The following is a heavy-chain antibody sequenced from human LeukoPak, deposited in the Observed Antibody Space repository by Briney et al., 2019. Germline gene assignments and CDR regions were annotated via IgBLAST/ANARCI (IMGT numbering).Heavy chain of an antibody. V-gene: IGHV4-59*01. CDR1: GGSISSYY. D-gene: IGHD3-9*01. CDR2: IYYSGST. J-gene: IGHJ3*02. CDR3: ARDHRSIQYYDILTGYYRDDAFDI. Sequence: ASETLSLTCTVSGGSISSYYWSWIRQPPGKGLEWIGYIYYSGSTNYNPSLKSRVTTSVDTSKNQFSLKLSSVTAADTAVYYCARDHRSIQYYDILTGYYRDDAFDIWGQGTMVTVSS.